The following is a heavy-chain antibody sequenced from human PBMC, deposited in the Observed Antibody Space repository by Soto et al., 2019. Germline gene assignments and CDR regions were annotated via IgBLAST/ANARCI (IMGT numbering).Heavy chain of an antibody. CDR1: GFTFTSSA. CDR2: IVVGSGNT. D-gene: IGHD2-2*01. CDR3: AASDCSSTSCYEKGYYCMDV. J-gene: IGHJ6*02. V-gene: IGHV1-58*01. Sequence: SEKVSCKASGFTFTSSAVQWVRQARGQRLEWTGWIVVGSGNTNYAQKFQERVTITRDMSTSTAYMELSSLRSEDTAVYYCAASDCSSTSCYEKGYYCMDVWGQGTTVTVSS.